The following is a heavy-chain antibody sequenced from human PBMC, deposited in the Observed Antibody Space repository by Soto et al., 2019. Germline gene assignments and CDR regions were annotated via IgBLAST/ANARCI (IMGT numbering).Heavy chain of an antibody. CDR2: IYYSGST. D-gene: IGHD2-2*01. V-gene: IGHV4-31*03. Sequence: QVQLQESGPGLVKPSQTLSLTCTVSGGSISSGGYYWSWIRQHPGKGLEWIGCIYYSGSTYYNPSLKSRVTISVETSKNQFSLKLSAVTAADTAMYYCARGVPATAPPDYWGQGTLVTVSS. J-gene: IGHJ4*02. CDR1: GGSISSGGYY. CDR3: ARGVPATAPPDY.